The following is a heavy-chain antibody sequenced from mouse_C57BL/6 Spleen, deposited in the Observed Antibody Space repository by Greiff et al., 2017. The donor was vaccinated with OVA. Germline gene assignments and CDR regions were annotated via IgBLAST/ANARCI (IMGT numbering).Heavy chain of an antibody. CDR3: ALHYSNYLFAY. D-gene: IGHD2-5*01. J-gene: IGHJ3*01. V-gene: IGHV1-26*01. Sequence: EVQLQQSGPELVKPGASVKISCKASGYTFTDYYMNWVKQSHGQSLEWIGDINPNNGGTSYNQKFKGKATLTVDKSSSTAYMELRSLTSEDSAVYYCALHYSNYLFAYWGQGTLVTVSA. CDR2: INPNNGGT. CDR1: GYTFTDYY.